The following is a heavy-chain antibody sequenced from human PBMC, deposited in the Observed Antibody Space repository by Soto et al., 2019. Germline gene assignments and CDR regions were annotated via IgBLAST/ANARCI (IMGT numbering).Heavy chain of an antibody. V-gene: IGHV1-46*01. CDR2: INPSGGST. D-gene: IGHD5-12*01. CDR3: ARDAQLGHGYSVYPTY. CDR1: GYTFTSYY. J-gene: IGHJ4*02. Sequence: QVQLVQSGAEVTKPGASVKVSCKASGYTFTSYYIHWVRQAPGQGLEWVGLINPSGGSTTYAPKLHGRPTSTRDTSTSTVYMELNSLRSEDTAVYFCARDAQLGHGYSVYPTYWGQGTLVTVSS.